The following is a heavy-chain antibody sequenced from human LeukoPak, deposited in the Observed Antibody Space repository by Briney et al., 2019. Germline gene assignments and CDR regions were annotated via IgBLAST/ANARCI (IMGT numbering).Heavy chain of an antibody. CDR3: ASEAFCAGGSCSLQRVAS. J-gene: IGHJ4*02. Sequence: ASVKVSCKTSGYTFTAYYMHCGLQHPGQGLVWWGWIDPNNGGPNYAQEFQGRVTLTKDTFIGTAYIEPSSLTSDDTAVYYCASEAFCAGGSCSLQRVASWGPGTLVTVSS. V-gene: IGHV1-2*02. D-gene: IGHD2-15*01. CDR1: GYTFTAYY. CDR2: IDPNNGGP.